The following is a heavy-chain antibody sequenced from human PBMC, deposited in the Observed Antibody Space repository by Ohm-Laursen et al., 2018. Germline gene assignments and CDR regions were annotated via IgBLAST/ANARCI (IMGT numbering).Heavy chain of an antibody. D-gene: IGHD2-15*01. V-gene: IGHV3-74*01. CDR1: GFTFSSYW. Sequence: SLRLSCAASGFTFSSYWMHWVRQAPGKGLVWVSRINSDGSSTSYADSVKGRFTISRDNAKNTLYLQMNSLRAEDTAVYYCAKGCSGGSCYDYWGQGTLVTVSS. CDR2: INSDGSST. J-gene: IGHJ4*02. CDR3: AKGCSGGSCYDY.